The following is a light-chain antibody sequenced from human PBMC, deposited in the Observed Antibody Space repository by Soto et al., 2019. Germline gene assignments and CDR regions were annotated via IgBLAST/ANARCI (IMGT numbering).Light chain of an antibody. CDR3: SSYTSISTDVL. CDR2: EVS. Sequence: QSALTQPASVSGSPGQSITISCTGTSSDVGAHNFVSWYQQHPGKAPKLMIYEVSNRPSGVSNRFSASKSGNTASLTISGPQAEDEADYSCSSYTSISTDVLFGVGTKLTVL. J-gene: IGLJ2*01. V-gene: IGLV2-14*01. CDR1: SSDVGAHNF.